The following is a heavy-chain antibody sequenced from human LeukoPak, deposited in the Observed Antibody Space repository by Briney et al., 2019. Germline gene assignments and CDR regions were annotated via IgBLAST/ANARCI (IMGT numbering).Heavy chain of an antibody. J-gene: IGHJ6*02. Sequence: GGSLRLSCAASGFTFSSYWMHWVRQAPGKGLVWVSRINSDGSSTSYADSVKGRFTISRDNAKNTLYLQMNSLRAEDTAVYYCARDTSHYPRYYYYGMDVWGQGTTVTVSS. D-gene: IGHD3-16*02. V-gene: IGHV3-74*01. CDR3: ARDTSHYPRYYYYGMDV. CDR2: INSDGSST. CDR1: GFTFSSYW.